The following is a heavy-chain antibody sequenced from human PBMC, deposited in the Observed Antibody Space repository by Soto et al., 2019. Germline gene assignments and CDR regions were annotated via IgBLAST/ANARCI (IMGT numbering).Heavy chain of an antibody. D-gene: IGHD6-19*01. V-gene: IGHV3-23*01. J-gene: IGHJ4*02. CDR3: AKETDIAVAATGGFDY. Sequence: HGGSLEISCAASTFTFSSYAVTWVRQAPGMGLEWVSTISGSGDDTYYADSVKGRFTISRDNSKNTLYLQMNSLTAEDTAIYYCAKETDIAVAATGGFDYWGQGILVTVSS. CDR1: TFTFSSYA. CDR2: ISGSGDDT.